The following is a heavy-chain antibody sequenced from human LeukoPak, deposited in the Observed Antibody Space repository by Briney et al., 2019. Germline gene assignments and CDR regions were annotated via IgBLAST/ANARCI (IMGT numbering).Heavy chain of an antibody. D-gene: IGHD1-26*01. CDR1: GFTFSSYS. CDR3: ARELPHYYYYMDV. CDR2: ISSSSSYI. V-gene: IGHV3-21*01. J-gene: IGHJ6*03. Sequence: PGGSLRLSCAASGFTFSSYSMNWVRQAPGKGLEWVSSISSSSSYIYYADSVKGRFTISRDNAKNSLYLQMNSLRAEDTAVYYCARELPHYYYYMDVWGKGTTVTVSS.